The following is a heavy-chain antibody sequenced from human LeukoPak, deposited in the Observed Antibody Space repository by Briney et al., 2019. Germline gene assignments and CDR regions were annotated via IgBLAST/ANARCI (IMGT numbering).Heavy chain of an antibody. D-gene: IGHD3-22*01. Sequence: VTSVKVSCKVSGYTLTELSMHWVRQAPGKGLEWMGGFDPEDGETIYAQKFQGRVTVTEDTSTDTAYMELSSLRSEDTAVYYCATAYYYDSSGYYNRLSFDYWGQGTLVTVSS. V-gene: IGHV1-24*01. CDR1: GYTLTELS. CDR2: FDPEDGET. CDR3: ATAYYYDSSGYYNRLSFDY. J-gene: IGHJ4*02.